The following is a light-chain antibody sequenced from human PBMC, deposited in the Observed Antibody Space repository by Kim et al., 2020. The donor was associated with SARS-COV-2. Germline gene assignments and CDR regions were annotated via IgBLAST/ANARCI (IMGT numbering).Light chain of an antibody. V-gene: IGLV2-14*03. CDR3: SSYTSSTTLWV. J-gene: IGLJ3*02. Sequence: QSALTQPASVSGSPGQSITISCTGTSGDVGGHNYVSWFQQHPGKAPKVLIYDVSNRPSGVSNRFSGSKSGNTASLTVSGLQPEDEADYYCSSYTSSTTLWVFGGGTKVTVL. CDR2: DVS. CDR1: SGDVGGHNY.